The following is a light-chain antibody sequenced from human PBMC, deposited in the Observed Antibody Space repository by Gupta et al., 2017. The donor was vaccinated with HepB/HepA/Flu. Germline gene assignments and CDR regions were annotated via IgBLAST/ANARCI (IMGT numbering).Light chain of an antibody. V-gene: IGKV1-39*01. CDR1: QTIGRY. J-gene: IGKJ1*01. CDR2: IVS. Sequence: DIQMTQPPSSLSASVGDRVTITCRASQTIGRYLNWYQQKPGKAPNLLISIVSTLQSGVPSKFSGGGSVTDFTLTISSLQPEDFATYYCQQTDNIPWTFGQGTKVEVK. CDR3: QQTDNIPWT.